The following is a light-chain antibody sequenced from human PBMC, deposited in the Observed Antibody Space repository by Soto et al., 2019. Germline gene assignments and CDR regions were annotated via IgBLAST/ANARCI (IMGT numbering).Light chain of an antibody. CDR2: DVS. Sequence: QSALTQPASVSGSPGQSITISCTGTSSDVGGYNYVSWYQQHPGKAPKLMIYDVSNRPSGVSNRVSGSKSGNTASLTISGLQAEDEADYYCSSYTSSSTSVVFVGGTKLTVL. CDR3: SSYTSSSTSVV. J-gene: IGLJ2*01. V-gene: IGLV2-14*01. CDR1: SSDVGGYNY.